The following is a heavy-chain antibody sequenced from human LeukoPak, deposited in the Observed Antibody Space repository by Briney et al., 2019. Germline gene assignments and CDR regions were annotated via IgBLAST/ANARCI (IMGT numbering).Heavy chain of an antibody. D-gene: IGHD2-2*01. CDR3: ARDYCSSTSCYEDYYYYYGMDV. Sequence: LRLSCAASGFTFSSYGMHWIRQHPGKGLEWIGYIYYSGSTYYNPSLKSRVTISVDTSKNQFSLKLSSVTAADTAVYYCARDYCSSTSCYEDYYYYYGMDVWGQGTTVTVSS. V-gene: IGHV4-31*02. CDR1: GFTFSSYG. CDR2: IYYSGST. J-gene: IGHJ6*02.